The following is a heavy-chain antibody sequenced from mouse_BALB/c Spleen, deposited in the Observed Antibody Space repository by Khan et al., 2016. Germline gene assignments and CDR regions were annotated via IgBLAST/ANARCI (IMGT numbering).Heavy chain of an antibody. V-gene: IGHV10-1*02. CDR3: VRQNLRWYFDV. Sequence: EVQLVEPGGGLVQPKGSLKLSCAASGFTFNTYAMDWVRHAPGKGLEWVACIRTKSNNLSTYQADSVKDRFTISRNDSQSMLNLQMNHLKTEDTAMYYCVRQNLRWYFDVWGAGTTDTVSS. CDR1: GFTFNTYA. CDR2: IRTKSNNLST. D-gene: IGHD6-1*01. J-gene: IGHJ1*01.